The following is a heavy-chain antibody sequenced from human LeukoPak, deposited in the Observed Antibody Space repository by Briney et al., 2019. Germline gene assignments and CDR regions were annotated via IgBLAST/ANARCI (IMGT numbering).Heavy chain of an antibody. Sequence: PGGSLRLSCAASGFTFNHFWMSWIRQAPGKGLEWVAYIKKTGSETYYVDSVKGRFTISRDNSKNTLYLQMNSLRAEDTAVYYCARDDGIVVVPAAAVEPWFDPWGQGTLVTVSS. CDR2: IKKTGSET. CDR1: GFTFNHFW. V-gene: IGHV3-7*01. CDR3: ARDDGIVVVPAAAVEPWFDP. J-gene: IGHJ5*02. D-gene: IGHD2-2*01.